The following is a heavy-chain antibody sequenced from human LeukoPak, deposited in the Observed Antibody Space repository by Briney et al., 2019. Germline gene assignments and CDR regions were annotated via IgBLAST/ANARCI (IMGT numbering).Heavy chain of an antibody. D-gene: IGHD4-17*01. CDR2: VNDSGGT. CDR1: IDSFTNYY. V-gene: IGHV4-34*01. CDR3: ARFYGDYARYMDV. J-gene: IGHJ6*03. Sequence: SETLSLTCAVYIDSFTNYYWNWIRQTPGKGLEWTGEVNDSGGTNINPSLRSRVTISVDTSKNQFSLKLSSVTAADTAVYYCARFYGDYARYMDVWGKGTTVTVSS.